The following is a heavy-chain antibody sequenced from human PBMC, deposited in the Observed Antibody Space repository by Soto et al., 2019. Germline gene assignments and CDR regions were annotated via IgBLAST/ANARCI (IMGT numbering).Heavy chain of an antibody. CDR3: ASTLGYCSGGSCYPGVTFDY. CDR1: GFTFSSYA. D-gene: IGHD2-15*01. Sequence: GGSLRLSCAASGFTFSSYAMSWVRQAPGKGLEWVSAISGSGGSTYYADSVKGRFTISRDNSKNTLYLQMNSLRAEDTAVYYCASTLGYCSGGSCYPGVTFDYWGQGTLVTVSS. J-gene: IGHJ4*02. V-gene: IGHV3-23*01. CDR2: ISGSGGST.